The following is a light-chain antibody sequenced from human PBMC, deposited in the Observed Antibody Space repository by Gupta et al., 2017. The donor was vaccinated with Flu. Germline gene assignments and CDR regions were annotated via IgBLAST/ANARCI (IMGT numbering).Light chain of an antibody. V-gene: IGLV2-14*01. CDR1: SSDVGGYNY. Sequence: QSALTQPASVSGSPGQSITISCTGTSSDVGGYNYVSWYQQHPGKAPKLMIYEVSNRPSGVSNRFSGSKSGNTAPLTISGLQAEDEADYYCSSYTSSSTLEVFGGGTKLTVL. CDR2: EVS. CDR3: SSYTSSSTLEV. J-gene: IGLJ2*01.